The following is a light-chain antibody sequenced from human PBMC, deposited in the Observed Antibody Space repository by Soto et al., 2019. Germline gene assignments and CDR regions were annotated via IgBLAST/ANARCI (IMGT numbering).Light chain of an antibody. V-gene: IGKV3-11*01. Sequence: EIVLTHSPGTLSLSPGERATLSCSSSQSVSSRYLAWYQQKPGQAPRLLIYDTSNRATGVPARFSGSGSGTDFTLTISSLEPEDCAIYYCQQRQYWPPITFGQGTRLEIK. J-gene: IGKJ5*01. CDR2: DTS. CDR3: QQRQYWPPIT. CDR1: QSVSSRY.